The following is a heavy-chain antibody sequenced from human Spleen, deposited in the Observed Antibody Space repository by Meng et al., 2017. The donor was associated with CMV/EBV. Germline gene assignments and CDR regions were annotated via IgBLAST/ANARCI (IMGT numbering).Heavy chain of an antibody. CDR2: INSDTGNP. V-gene: IGHV7-4-1*02. CDR1: GATFSSQS. D-gene: IGHD1-14*01. Sequence: QVQLLRSRAEVKKPGSSVKVSCKPFGATFSSQSITWVRQAPGQGREWMGWINSDTGNPMYAQGFTGRFVFSLDTAVSTAYLQIRSLKAEDTAVYYCAALERGGTDYWGQGTLVTVSS. J-gene: IGHJ4*02. CDR3: AALERGGTDY.